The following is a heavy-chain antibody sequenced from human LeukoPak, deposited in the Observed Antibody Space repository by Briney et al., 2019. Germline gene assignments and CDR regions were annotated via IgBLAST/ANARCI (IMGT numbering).Heavy chain of an antibody. CDR2: MNPNSGNT. CDR3: ARGPIWFGELLSYYYYGMDV. Sequence: GASVKVSCKASGYTFTSYDINWVRQATGQGLEWMGWMNPNSGNTGYAQKFQGRVTMTRNTSISTAYMELSSLRPEDTAVYYCARGPIWFGELLSYYYYGMDVWGQGTTVTVSS. J-gene: IGHJ6*02. D-gene: IGHD3-10*01. CDR1: GYTFTSYD. V-gene: IGHV1-8*01.